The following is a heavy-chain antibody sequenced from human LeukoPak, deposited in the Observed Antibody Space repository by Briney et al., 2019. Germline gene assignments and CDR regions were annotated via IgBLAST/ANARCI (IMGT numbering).Heavy chain of an antibody. D-gene: IGHD3-22*01. CDR1: GGSISSGGYY. V-gene: IGHV4-30-2*01. Sequence: PSETLSLTCTVSGGSISSGGYYWSWIRQPPGKGLEWIGYIYHSGSTYYNPSLKSRVTISVDRSKNQFSLKLSSVTAADTAVYYCARESASRSSGYYPLFFDYWSQGTLVTVSS. J-gene: IGHJ4*02. CDR3: ARESASRSSGYYPLFFDY. CDR2: IYHSGST.